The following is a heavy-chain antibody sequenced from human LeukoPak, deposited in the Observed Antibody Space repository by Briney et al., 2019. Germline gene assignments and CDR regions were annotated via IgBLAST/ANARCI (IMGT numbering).Heavy chain of an antibody. Sequence: ASVKVSCKASGYTFTSYYMHWVRQAPGQGLEWMGIINPSGGSTSYAQKFQGRVTMTRDTSTSTVYMELSSLRSEDTAVYYCARSREGYCSGGSCPPALHAFDIWGQGTMVTVSS. CDR3: ARSREGYCSGGSCPPALHAFDI. J-gene: IGHJ3*02. CDR2: INPSGGST. CDR1: GYTFTSYY. V-gene: IGHV1-46*01. D-gene: IGHD2-15*01.